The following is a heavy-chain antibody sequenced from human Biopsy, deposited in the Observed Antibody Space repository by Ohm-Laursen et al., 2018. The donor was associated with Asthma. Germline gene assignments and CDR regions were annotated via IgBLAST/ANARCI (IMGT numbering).Heavy chain of an antibody. Sequence: SLRLSCAASGFSISSYGMHWVRQAPGKGLEWVTLIWYDGSKKYYSESVKGRFTISRDNSKNTLSLQMNSLRAEDTAVYYCAREGVAGTHIEDWGQGTLVTVSS. CDR2: IWYDGSKK. J-gene: IGHJ4*02. D-gene: IGHD6-19*01. CDR1: GFSISSYG. V-gene: IGHV3-33*01. CDR3: AREGVAGTHIED.